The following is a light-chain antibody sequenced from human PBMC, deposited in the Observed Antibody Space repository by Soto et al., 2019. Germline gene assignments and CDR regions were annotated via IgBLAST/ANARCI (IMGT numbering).Light chain of an antibody. Sequence: IQLTQSPSSLSASVGDRVTITCRASQDISVYLAWYQQKPGKAPKLLIYSASTLQSGVPSRFSGAGSGTDFPLTISSLQPEDFATYYCQQLSRYPNFFGQGTKLEIK. V-gene: IGKV1-9*01. J-gene: IGKJ2*01. CDR1: QDISVY. CDR3: QQLSRYPNF. CDR2: SAS.